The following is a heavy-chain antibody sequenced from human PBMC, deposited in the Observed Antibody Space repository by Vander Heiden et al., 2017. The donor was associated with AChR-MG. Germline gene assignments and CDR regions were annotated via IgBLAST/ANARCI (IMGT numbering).Heavy chain of an antibody. J-gene: IGHJ1*01. CDR2: IKQDGSEK. Sequence: EVQLVESGGGLVQPGGSLRLSCAASGFTFSSYWRSWVRQAPGKGLEWVANIKQDGSEKYYVDSVKGRFTISRDNAKNSLYLQMNSLRAEDTAVYYCARPVSAAGRFQHWGQGTLVTVSS. D-gene: IGHD6-13*01. CDR3: ARPVSAAGRFQH. V-gene: IGHV3-7*01. CDR1: GFTFSSYW.